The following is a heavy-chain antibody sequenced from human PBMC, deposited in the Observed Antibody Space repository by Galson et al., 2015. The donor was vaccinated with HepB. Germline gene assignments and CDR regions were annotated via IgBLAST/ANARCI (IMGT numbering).Heavy chain of an antibody. CDR3: TIAGAVIQYCTTTSCPGDFDY. CDR2: ISYDGSNK. Sequence: SLRLSCAASGLAFSSYAMHWVRQAPGKGLEWVGLISYDGSNKYYADSVKGRFTISRDNSKNTLYLQLHSMSAEDTAVYFCTIAGAVIQYCTTTSCPGDFDYWGQGTLVTVSS. J-gene: IGHJ4*02. D-gene: IGHD2/OR15-2a*01. V-gene: IGHV3-30-3*01. CDR1: GLAFSSYA.